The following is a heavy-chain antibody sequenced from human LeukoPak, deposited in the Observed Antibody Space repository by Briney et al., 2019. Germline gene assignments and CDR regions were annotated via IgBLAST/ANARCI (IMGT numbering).Heavy chain of an antibody. CDR1: GGSISSGGYY. CDR3: ARSHIRAAAGILVD. CDR2: IFYSGSA. Sequence: SETLSLTCTVSGGSISSGGYYWSWIRQHPEKGLEWIGYIFYSGSAYYNPSLKSRVTISVDTSKNQFFLRLSLVTAADTAVYYCARSHIRAAAGILVDWGQGTLVTVSS. V-gene: IGHV4-31*03. J-gene: IGHJ4*02. D-gene: IGHD6-13*01.